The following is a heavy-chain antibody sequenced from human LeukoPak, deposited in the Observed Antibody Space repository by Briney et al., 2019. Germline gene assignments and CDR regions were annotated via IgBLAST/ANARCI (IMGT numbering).Heavy chain of an antibody. CDR2: LDERGSAT. CDR1: GFTFSSYA. V-gene: IGHV3-23*05. D-gene: IGHD2-2*01. Sequence: GGSLRLSCAASGFTFSSYAMSWVRQAPGQGVEWGSSLDERGSATYYADSVRGRFTISRDNSKNTLYLPMDSLRAEDTALYYCAKKGSLVSPGNYFDYWGQGTLVTVSS. J-gene: IGHJ4*02. CDR3: AKKGSLVSPGNYFDY.